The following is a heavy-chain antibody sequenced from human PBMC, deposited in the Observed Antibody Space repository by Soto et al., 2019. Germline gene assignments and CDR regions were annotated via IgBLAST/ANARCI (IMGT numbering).Heavy chain of an antibody. J-gene: IGHJ1*01. CDR1: DDTFSSHG. D-gene: IGHD3-22*01. Sequence: QVQLVQSGAEVKKPGASVKVSCKSSDDTFSSHGISWVRQAPGQGLEWMGWISAYNGDSEYAEKFQGRVAMNTDTSTRTAYMELRSLRSDDTAVYYCARHSRGSYYGADSWGQGTLVSVSS. CDR2: ISAYNGDS. V-gene: IGHV1-18*01. CDR3: ARHSRGSYYGADS.